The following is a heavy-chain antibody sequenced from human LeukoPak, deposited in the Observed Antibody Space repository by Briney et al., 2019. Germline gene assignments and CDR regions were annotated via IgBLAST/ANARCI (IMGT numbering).Heavy chain of an antibody. V-gene: IGHV3-30*03. D-gene: IGHD3-10*01. Sequence: GRSLRLSCAASGFTFSSYGMLWVRRAPGKGLEWVAVISYDGSNKYYADSVKGRFTISRDNSKNTLYLQMNSLRAEDTAVYYCARPSQYGSGTDYYFDSWGQGTLVTVSS. J-gene: IGHJ4*02. CDR3: ARPSQYGSGTDYYFDS. CDR1: GFTFSSYG. CDR2: ISYDGSNK.